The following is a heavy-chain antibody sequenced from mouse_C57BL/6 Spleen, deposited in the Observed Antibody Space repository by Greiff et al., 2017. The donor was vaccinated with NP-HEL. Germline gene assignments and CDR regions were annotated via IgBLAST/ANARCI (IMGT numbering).Heavy chain of an antibody. CDR2: INPSTGGT. CDR1: GYSFTGYY. CDR3: ASYGSSYDYAMDY. Sequence: VQLKQSGPELVKPGASVKISCKASGYSFTGYYMNWVKQSPEKSLEWIGEINPSTGGTTYTQKFKAKATLTVDKSSSTAYMQLKSLTSEDSAVYYCASYGSSYDYAMDYWGQGTSVTVSS. J-gene: IGHJ4*01. D-gene: IGHD1-1*01. V-gene: IGHV1-42*01.